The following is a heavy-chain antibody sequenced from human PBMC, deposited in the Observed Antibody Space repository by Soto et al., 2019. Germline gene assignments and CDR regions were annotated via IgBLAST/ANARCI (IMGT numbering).Heavy chain of an antibody. J-gene: IGHJ5*02. V-gene: IGHV4-34*01. CDR3: ARGRVVVVAARHYNWFDP. D-gene: IGHD2-15*01. CDR1: GGSFSGYY. CDR2: INHSGST. Sequence: PSETLSLTCAVYGGSFSGYYWSWIRQPPGKGLEWIGEINHSGSTNYNPSLKSRVTISVDTSKNQFSLKLSSVTAADTAVYYCARGRVVVVAARHYNWFDPWGQGTLVTGSS.